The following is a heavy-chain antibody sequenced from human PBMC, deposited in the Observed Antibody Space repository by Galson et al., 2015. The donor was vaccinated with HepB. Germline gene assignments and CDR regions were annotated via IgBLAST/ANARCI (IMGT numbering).Heavy chain of an antibody. CDR1: GFTFSSYA. CDR2: ISGSGGTT. D-gene: IGHD2/OR15-2a*01. J-gene: IGHJ6*02. Sequence: SLRLSCAASGFTFSSYAMSWVRQAPGKGLEWVSAISGSGGTTYYADSVKGRFTISRDNFKNTLYLQMNNLRAEDTAVYYCARDGYYSQQVYYYYGMDVWGQGTTVTVSS. V-gene: IGHV3-23*01. CDR3: ARDGYYSQQVYYYYGMDV.